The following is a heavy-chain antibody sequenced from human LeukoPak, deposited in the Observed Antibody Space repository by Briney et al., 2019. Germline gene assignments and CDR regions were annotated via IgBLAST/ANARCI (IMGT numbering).Heavy chain of an antibody. CDR1: GFTFSSYA. V-gene: IGHV3-23*01. D-gene: IGHD6-19*01. CDR3: AKDLGGSGWYYFDY. Sequence: GGSLRLSCAASGFTFSSYAMSWVSQAPGKGLEWVSAISGSGGSTYYADSVKGRFTISRDNSKNTLYLQMNSLRAEDTAVYYCAKDLGGSGWYYFDYWGQGTLVTVSS. CDR2: ISGSGGST. J-gene: IGHJ4*02.